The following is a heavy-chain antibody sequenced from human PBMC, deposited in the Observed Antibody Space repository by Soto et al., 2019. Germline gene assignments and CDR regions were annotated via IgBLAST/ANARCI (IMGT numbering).Heavy chain of an antibody. J-gene: IGHJ4*02. Sequence: QVQLVESGGGVVQPGRSLRLSCAASGFTFSSYGMHWVRQAPGKGLEWVAVIGYDGSNKYYADSVKGRFTISRDNSXXTLYLQMNRLRAEDTAVYYCARPPNYYGGSGYYLYWGQGTLVTVSS. CDR2: IGYDGSNK. CDR1: GFTFSSYG. D-gene: IGHD3-22*01. V-gene: IGHV3-33*01. CDR3: ARPPNYYGGSGYYLY.